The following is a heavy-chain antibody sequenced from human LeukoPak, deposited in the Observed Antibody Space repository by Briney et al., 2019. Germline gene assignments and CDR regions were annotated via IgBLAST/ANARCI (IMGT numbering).Heavy chain of an antibody. CDR1: GYTFTGYY. D-gene: IGHD3-3*01. CDR2: INPNSGGT. V-gene: IGHV1-2*02. CDR3: AREADAQNYDFWSGPSGY. Sequence: ASVKVSCKASGYTFTGYYMHWVRQAPGQGLEWMGWINPNSGGTNYAQKFQGRVTMTRDTSISTAYMELSRLRSDHTAVYYCAREADAQNYDFWSGPSGYWGQGTLVTVSS. J-gene: IGHJ4*02.